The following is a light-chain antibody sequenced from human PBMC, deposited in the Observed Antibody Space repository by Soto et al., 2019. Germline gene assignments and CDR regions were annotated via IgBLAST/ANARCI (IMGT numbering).Light chain of an antibody. CDR2: DAS. CDR1: QSISRW. V-gene: IGKV1-5*01. J-gene: IGKJ2*01. Sequence: DLQMTQSPSTLSASVGDRVTITCRASQSISRWLAWYQQKPGKAPKLLIYDASSLESGVPSRFSGSGSGTEFALPISSLQHHDIATYDCQQYNSYTFVQRTKLEIK. CDR3: QQYNSYT.